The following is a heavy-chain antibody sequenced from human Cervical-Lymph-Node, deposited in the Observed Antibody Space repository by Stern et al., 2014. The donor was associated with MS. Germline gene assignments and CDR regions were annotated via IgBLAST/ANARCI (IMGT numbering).Heavy chain of an antibody. J-gene: IGHJ3*01. CDR2: FDPEDGEM. CDR1: GHTLMELS. CDR3: ATDAGF. Sequence: QVQLMQSGAEVKKPGASVKVSCKVSGHTLMELSMHWVRQAPGKGLEWMGGFDPEDGEMFYAQTFQGRVIMTEDTSTDIAHMELTSLTPDDTAVYYCATDAGFWGQGTMVTVSS. V-gene: IGHV1-24*01.